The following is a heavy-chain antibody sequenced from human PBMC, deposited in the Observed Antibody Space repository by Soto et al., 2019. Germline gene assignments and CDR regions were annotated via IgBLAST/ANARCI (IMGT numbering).Heavy chain of an antibody. D-gene: IGHD6-6*01. J-gene: IGHJ4*02. CDR2: INYNGGTT. Sequence: PGESLKISCSASGFPFSNHAMHWVRQAPGKGLEYVSAINYNGGTTYYVDSVKGRFTISRDNSKNTLYLQMSSLKVEDTAMYHCVKSGGIGARNLDHWGQGTLVTVSS. V-gene: IGHV3-64D*06. CDR1: GFPFSNHA. CDR3: VKSGGIGARNLDH.